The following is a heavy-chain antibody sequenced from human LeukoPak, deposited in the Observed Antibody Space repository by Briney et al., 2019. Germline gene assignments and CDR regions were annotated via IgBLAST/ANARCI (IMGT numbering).Heavy chain of an antibody. V-gene: IGHV3-74*01. CDR3: ASDSSGFG. CDR2: INSDRSRT. Sequence: GGSLRLSCAASGFTFSSDWMHWVRQAPGKGLVWVSRINSDRSRTSYTNSVTGRFTTSRDNAKNTLYLQTTSLRAEDTAVYYCASDSSGFGWGQRILVTVAS. CDR1: GFTFSSDW. D-gene: IGHD3-22*01. J-gene: IGHJ4*02.